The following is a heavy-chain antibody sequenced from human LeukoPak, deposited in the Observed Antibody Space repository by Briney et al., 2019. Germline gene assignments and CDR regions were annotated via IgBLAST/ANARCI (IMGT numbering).Heavy chain of an antibody. CDR3: ARAVSETSPLERDYYYYYGMDV. CDR2: IIPIFDTA. J-gene: IGHJ6*02. CDR1: GGTFSSYA. D-gene: IGHD1-1*01. Sequence: ASVKVSYKASGGTFSSYAISWVRQAPGQGLEWMGGIIPIFDTANYAQKSQGRVTITADESTSTAYMELSSLRSEDTAVYYCARAVSETSPLERDYYYYYGMDVWGQGPTVTVSS. V-gene: IGHV1-69*01.